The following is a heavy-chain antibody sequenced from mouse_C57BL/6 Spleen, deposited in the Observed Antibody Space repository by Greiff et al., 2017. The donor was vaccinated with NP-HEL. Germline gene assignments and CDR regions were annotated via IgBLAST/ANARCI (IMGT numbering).Heavy chain of an antibody. Sequence: AQGLEWIGMIHPNSGSTNYNEKFKSKATLTVDKSSSTAYMQLSSLTSEDSAVYYCSVWGSNCGFAYWGKGTLVTVSA. CDR2: IHPNSGST. D-gene: IGHD2-5*01. CDR3: SVWGSNCGFAY. V-gene: IGHV1-64*01. J-gene: IGHJ3*01.